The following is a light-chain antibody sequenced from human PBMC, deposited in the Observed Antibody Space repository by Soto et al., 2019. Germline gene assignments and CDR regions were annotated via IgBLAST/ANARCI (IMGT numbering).Light chain of an antibody. J-gene: IGKJ1*01. CDR1: QRISIN. CDR3: QQPSTWPART. Sequence: ERAMLAWRGSQRISINLAWYQQKPGQAPRLLIYAASNRATGIPARFSGSVSGTDSALIITSLAPEEFAVSYCQQPSTWPARTFGQGTQVDIK. V-gene: IGKV3-11*01. CDR2: AAS.